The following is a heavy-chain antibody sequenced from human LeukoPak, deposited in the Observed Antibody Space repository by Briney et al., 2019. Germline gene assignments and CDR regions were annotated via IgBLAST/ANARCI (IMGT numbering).Heavy chain of an antibody. CDR2: IYYSGST. D-gene: IGHD2-8*01. J-gene: IGHJ4*02. V-gene: IGHV4-59*01. Sequence: PSETQSLTCTVSGGSISSYYWSWIRQPPGKGLEWIGYIYYSGSTNYNPSLKSRVTISVDTSKNQFSLKLSSVTAADTAVYYCARAQGSRVYDPEYYFDYWGQGTLVTVSS. CDR3: ARAQGSRVYDPEYYFDY. CDR1: GGSISSYY.